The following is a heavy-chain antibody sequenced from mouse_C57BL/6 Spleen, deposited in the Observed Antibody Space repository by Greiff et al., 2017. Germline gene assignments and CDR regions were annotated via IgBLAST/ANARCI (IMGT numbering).Heavy chain of an antibody. CDR2: IRNKANNHAT. Sequence: EVKLVESGGGLVQPGGSMKLSCAASGFTFSDAWMDWVRQSPEKGLEWVAEIRNKANNHATYYAESVKGRFTISRDDSKSSVYLQMNSLRAEDTGIYYCFYYGNPFAYWGQGTLVTVSA. J-gene: IGHJ3*01. CDR1: GFTFSDAW. D-gene: IGHD2-1*01. V-gene: IGHV6-6*01. CDR3: FYYGNPFAY.